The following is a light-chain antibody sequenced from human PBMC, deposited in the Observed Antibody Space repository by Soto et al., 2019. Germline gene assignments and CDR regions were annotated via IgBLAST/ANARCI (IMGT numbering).Light chain of an antibody. Sequence: EIVMTQSPATLSVSPGERATLSCRASQSVSSDLSWSQLKPGQPPMRLIYRASTRATGFPARFSGSGSGTEFTLIIRTLHCEEFAVYYCQQYNNWPLTFGAGTRVEIK. CDR1: QSVSSD. J-gene: IGKJ4*01. V-gene: IGKV3-15*01. CDR3: QQYNNWPLT. CDR2: RAS.